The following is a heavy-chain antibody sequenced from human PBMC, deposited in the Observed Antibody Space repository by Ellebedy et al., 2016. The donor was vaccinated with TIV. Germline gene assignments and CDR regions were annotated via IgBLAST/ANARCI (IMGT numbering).Heavy chain of an antibody. V-gene: IGHV4-34*01. CDR1: GGSFSGYY. D-gene: IGHD2-2*01. CDR3: ARLRADIVVVRTDFGMDV. Sequence: MPSETLSLTCAVYGGSFSGYYWSWIRQPPGKGLEWIGEINHSGSTNYNPSLKSRVTISVDTSKNQFSLKLSSVTAADTAVYYCARLRADIVVVRTDFGMDVWGQGTTVTVSS. CDR2: INHSGST. J-gene: IGHJ6*02.